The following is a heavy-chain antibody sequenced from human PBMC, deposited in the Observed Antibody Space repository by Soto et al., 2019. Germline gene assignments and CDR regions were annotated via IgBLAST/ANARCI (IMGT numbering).Heavy chain of an antibody. D-gene: IGHD4-17*01. Sequence: GESLKISCKGSGYSFTSYWIGWVRQMPGKGLEWMGIIYPGDSDTRYSPSFQGQVTISADKSISTAYLQWSSLKASDTAMYYCARRFMAPYGDYGGPFDYWGQGTLVTVSS. V-gene: IGHV5-51*01. CDR2: IYPGDSDT. CDR1: GYSFTSYW. CDR3: ARRFMAPYGDYGGPFDY. J-gene: IGHJ4*02.